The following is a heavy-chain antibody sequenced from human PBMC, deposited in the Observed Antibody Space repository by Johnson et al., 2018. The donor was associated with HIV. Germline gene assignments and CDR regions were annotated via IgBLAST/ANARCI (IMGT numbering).Heavy chain of an antibody. Sequence: VQLVESGGGLIQPGGSLRLSCAASGFTVRSNYISWVRQAPGKGLEWVSVIYSGGSTYYADSVKGRFPISRDHSKNPLYLQMTSLRAEDTAVYYCASLGANWGRGAFDIWGQGTMVTVSS. J-gene: IGHJ3*02. V-gene: IGHV3-66*03. D-gene: IGHD7-27*01. CDR1: GFTVRSNY. CDR3: ASLGANWGRGAFDI. CDR2: IYSGGST.